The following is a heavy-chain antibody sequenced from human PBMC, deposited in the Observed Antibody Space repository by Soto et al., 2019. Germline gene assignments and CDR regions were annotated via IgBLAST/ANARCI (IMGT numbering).Heavy chain of an antibody. Sequence: TGGSLRLSCAASGFTFSSYAMSWVRQAPGKGLEWVGRIKSKTDGGTTDYAAPVKGRFTISRDDSKNTLYLQMNSLKTEDTAVYYCTTRYYDSRKTDYWGQGTLVTVS. V-gene: IGHV3-15*01. CDR3: TTRYYDSRKTDY. CDR1: GFTFSSYA. CDR2: IKSKTDGGTT. J-gene: IGHJ4*02. D-gene: IGHD3-22*01.